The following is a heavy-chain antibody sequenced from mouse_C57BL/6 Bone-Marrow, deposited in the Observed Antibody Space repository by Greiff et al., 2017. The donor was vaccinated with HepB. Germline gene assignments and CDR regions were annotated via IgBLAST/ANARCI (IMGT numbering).Heavy chain of an antibody. CDR2: LHPSDSDT. V-gene: IGHV1-74*01. J-gene: IGHJ3*01. Sequence: VQLQQPGAELVKPGASVKLSCKASGYTFTSYWMHWVKQRPGQGLEWIGRLHPSDSDTNYNQKFKGKATLTVDKSSSTAYMQLSSLTSEDSAVYYCASNGAYWGQGTLVTVSA. CDR1: GYTFTSYW. CDR3: ASNGAY.